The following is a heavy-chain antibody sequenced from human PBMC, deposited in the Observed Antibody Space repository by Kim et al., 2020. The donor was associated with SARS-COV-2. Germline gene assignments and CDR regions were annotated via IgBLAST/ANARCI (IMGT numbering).Heavy chain of an antibody. V-gene: IGHV1-18*01. J-gene: IGHJ4*02. Sequence: ASVKVSCKASGYTFTSYGISWVRQAPGQGLEWMGWISAYNGNKNYAQKLQGRVTMTTDTSTSTAYMELRSLRSDDTAVYYCARVSYDSSGYYYGPDFDYWGQGTLVTVSS. D-gene: IGHD3-22*01. CDR2: ISAYNGNK. CDR1: GYTFTSYG. CDR3: ARVSYDSSGYYYGPDFDY.